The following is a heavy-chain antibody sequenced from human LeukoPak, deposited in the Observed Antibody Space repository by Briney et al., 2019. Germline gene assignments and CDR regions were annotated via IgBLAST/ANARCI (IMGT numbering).Heavy chain of an antibody. J-gene: IGHJ6*02. V-gene: IGHV3-23*01. CDR2: ISGSGGST. CDR3: AKGLFEGYYYYGMDV. CDR1: GFTFSSYA. Sequence: GSLRLSCAASGFTFSSYAMSWVRPAPGKGLEWVSAISGSGGSTYYADSVKGRFTLSRDNSKNTLYLQMNSLRAEDTAVYYCAKGLFEGYYYYGMDVGGQGTTVTVSS. D-gene: IGHD3-3*01.